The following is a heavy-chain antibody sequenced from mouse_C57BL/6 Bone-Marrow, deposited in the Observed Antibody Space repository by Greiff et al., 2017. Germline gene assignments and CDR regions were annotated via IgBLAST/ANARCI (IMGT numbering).Heavy chain of an antibody. CDR1: GFTFSDYY. Sequence: EVQVVESEGGLVQPGSSMKLSCTASGFTFSDYYMAWVRQVPEKGLEWVANINYDGSSTYYMDSLKSRFIISRDNAKNILYLQMSSLKSEDTATYYCGRDNWLGEHWYFEVWGTGTTVTVAS. V-gene: IGHV5-16*01. CDR2: INYDGSST. D-gene: IGHD4-1*01. CDR3: GRDNWLGEHWYFEV. J-gene: IGHJ1*03.